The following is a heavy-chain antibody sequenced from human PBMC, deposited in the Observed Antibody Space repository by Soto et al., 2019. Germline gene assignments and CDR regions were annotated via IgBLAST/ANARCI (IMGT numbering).Heavy chain of an antibody. Sequence: EVQLLESGGGLVQPGGSLRLSCAPSGFTFSTYAMSWVRQAPGKGLEWVSTISGSGGSTYYADSVKGRFTISRDNSKNTLYLQMNSLRAEDTAVYYCAKDPPDYGDNSYFDYWGQGALVTVSS. V-gene: IGHV3-23*01. D-gene: IGHD4-17*01. CDR2: ISGSGGST. J-gene: IGHJ4*02. CDR3: AKDPPDYGDNSYFDY. CDR1: GFTFSTYA.